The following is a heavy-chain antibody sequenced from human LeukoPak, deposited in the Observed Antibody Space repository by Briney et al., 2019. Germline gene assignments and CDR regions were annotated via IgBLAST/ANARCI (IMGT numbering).Heavy chain of an antibody. D-gene: IGHD3-10*01. CDR2: ISSSSSYI. CDR3: ARSELGYNYYYMDV. Sequence: PGGSLILSCAASGFSLSSHSMNWVRQAPGKGLEWVSSISSSSSYIYYADSVKGRFTISRDNAKKSLYLQMNSLRVEDTAVYYCARSELGYNYYYMDVWGKGTTVTISS. V-gene: IGHV3-21*01. J-gene: IGHJ6*03. CDR1: GFSLSSHS.